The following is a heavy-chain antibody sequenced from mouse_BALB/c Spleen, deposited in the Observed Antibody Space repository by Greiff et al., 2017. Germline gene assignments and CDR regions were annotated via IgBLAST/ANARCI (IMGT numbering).Heavy chain of an antibody. CDR2: ISSGGST. J-gene: IGHJ2*01. CDR3: ARALYYGNYFDY. Sequence: DVHLVESGGGLVKPGGSLKLSCAASGFTFSSYAMSWVRQTPEKRLEWVASISSGGSTYYPDSVKGRFTISRDNARNILYLQMSSLRSEDTAMYYCARALYYGNYFDYWGQGTTLTVSS. V-gene: IGHV5-6-5*01. CDR1: GFTFSSYA. D-gene: IGHD2-1*01.